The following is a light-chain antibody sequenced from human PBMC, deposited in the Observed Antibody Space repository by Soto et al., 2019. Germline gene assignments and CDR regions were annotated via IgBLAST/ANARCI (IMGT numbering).Light chain of an antibody. CDR1: QSVTNNH. CDR2: SVS. Sequence: EIVLTQSPGTLSLSPGETATLSCRASQSVTNNHLAWFQQKPGQAPRLLIYSVSSRDTDIPDRFSGSGSGTDFILTISRLEPEDFAVYFCQQSSHAPLTFGGGTKVEL. CDR3: QQSSHAPLT. V-gene: IGKV3-20*01. J-gene: IGKJ4*01.